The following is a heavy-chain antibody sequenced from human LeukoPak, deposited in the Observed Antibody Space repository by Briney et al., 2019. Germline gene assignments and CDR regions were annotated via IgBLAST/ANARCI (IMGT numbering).Heavy chain of an antibody. CDR2: IKEDGGEI. CDR3: ARRSVAGTLDY. CDR1: GFTFSTYW. D-gene: IGHD6-19*01. Sequence: GGSLRLSCAASGFTFSTYWMSWVRQVPGKGLEWVANIKEDGGEIYYVDSVKGRFTMSRDNAKNSLYLQMNSLRTEDTAVYYCARRSVAGTLDYWGQGTLVTVSS. V-gene: IGHV3-7*01. J-gene: IGHJ4*02.